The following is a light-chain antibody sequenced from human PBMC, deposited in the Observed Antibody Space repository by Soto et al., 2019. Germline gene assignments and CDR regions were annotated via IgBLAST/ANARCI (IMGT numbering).Light chain of an antibody. J-gene: IGLJ1*01. CDR3: RSYAGRNSFYV. CDR1: SSDVCGYNY. V-gene: IGLV2-8*01. CDR2: EVN. Sequence: QSALTQPPSASGSPGQSVTISCTGTSSDVCGYNYVSWYQQNPGKAPKLMIYEVNKRPSGVPDRFSGSKSGNTASLTVSVLQADDEPDYYCRSYAGRNSFYVCANATQVTV.